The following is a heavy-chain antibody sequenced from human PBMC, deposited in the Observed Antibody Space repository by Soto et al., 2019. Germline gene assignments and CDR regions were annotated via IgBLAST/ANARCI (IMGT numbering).Heavy chain of an antibody. V-gene: IGHV3-23*01. D-gene: IGHD5-18*01. CDR2: ISGSGGST. Sequence: LRLSCAASGFTFSSYAMSWVRQAPGKGLEWVSAISGSGGSTYYADSVKGRFTISRDNSKNTLYLQMNSLRAEDTAVYYCAKVKRGYGARHDAFDIWGQGTMVTVSS. CDR1: GFTFSSYA. J-gene: IGHJ3*02. CDR3: AKVKRGYGARHDAFDI.